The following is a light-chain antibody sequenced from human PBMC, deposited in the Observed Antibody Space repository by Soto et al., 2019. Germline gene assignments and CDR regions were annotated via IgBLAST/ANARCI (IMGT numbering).Light chain of an antibody. CDR2: DAS. V-gene: IGKV3-11*01. CDR3: QQRSIWPWT. CDR1: QSVSNY. J-gene: IGKJ1*01. Sequence: EIVLTQAPATLSFSPVERASLSCWSSQSVSNYFVWYPQKPGQAPRLLIYDASKRATGIPARFSGSGSGTDFTLTISSLEPEDFAVYYCQQRSIWPWTFGQGTKVDIK.